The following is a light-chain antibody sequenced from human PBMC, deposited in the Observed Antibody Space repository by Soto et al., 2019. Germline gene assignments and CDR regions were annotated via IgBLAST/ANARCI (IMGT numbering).Light chain of an antibody. J-gene: IGKJ1*01. V-gene: IGKV1-17*01. CDR3: LQYNTDPWT. Sequence: DIRMTQSPSSLSASVGDRVTITCRASQGIRNELGWYQQKPGRAPKRLIYGVSNLQSGVPSRLSGSASGTESTITISSLQPEESATYYCLQYNTDPWTFGQGTKVEVK. CDR2: GVS. CDR1: QGIRNE.